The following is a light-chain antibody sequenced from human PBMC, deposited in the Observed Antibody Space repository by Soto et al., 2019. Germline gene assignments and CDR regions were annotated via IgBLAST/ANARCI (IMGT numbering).Light chain of an antibody. CDR2: WAS. J-gene: IGKJ1*01. V-gene: IGKV4-1*01. Sequence: DIVMTQSPDSLSVSLVESATIKFTSIQTVFYSSNNKNHLAWYQQRPGQPPKLLFSWASTRESGVPDRFSASGSGTDFTLSIGSLQAEDVAVYYCQQYYSTPRTFGQGTKVDIK. CDR1: QTVFYSSNNKNH. CDR3: QQYYSTPRT.